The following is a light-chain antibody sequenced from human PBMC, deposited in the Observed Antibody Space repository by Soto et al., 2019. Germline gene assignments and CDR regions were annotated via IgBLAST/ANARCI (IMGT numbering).Light chain of an antibody. V-gene: IGKV1-33*01. J-gene: IGKJ3*01. CDR1: QDISNY. CDR3: QQYDNLPTFT. CDR2: DPS. Sequence: DIQMTQSPSSLSASVGDRVTITCQASQDISNYSNWYQQKPGKAPKLLIYDPSNLETGVPSRFSGSGSGTDFTYTISSLQPEDIAKYYCQQYDNLPTFTFGPGTKVDIK.